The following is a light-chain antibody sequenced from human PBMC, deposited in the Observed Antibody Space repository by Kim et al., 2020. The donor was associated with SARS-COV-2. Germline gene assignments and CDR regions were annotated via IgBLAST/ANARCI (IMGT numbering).Light chain of an antibody. J-gene: IGKJ4*01. CDR1: QSFSTW. V-gene: IGKV1-5*03. Sequence: DIQMSQSPSTLSASVGDRVTITCRASQSFSTWLAWYQQKPGKAPKLLIYRASSLESGVPSRFSGSGSGTEFTLTISSLQPDDFATYYCLQYNDYPLAFGGGTKVDI. CDR3: LQYNDYPLA. CDR2: RAS.